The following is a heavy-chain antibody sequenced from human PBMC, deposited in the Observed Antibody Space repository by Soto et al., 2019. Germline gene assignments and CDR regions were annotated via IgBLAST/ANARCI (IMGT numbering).Heavy chain of an antibody. CDR3: ASSPGIAAAGIDY. D-gene: IGHD6-13*01. CDR2: INHSGST. CDR1: GGSFSGYY. V-gene: IGHV4-34*01. J-gene: IGHJ4*02. Sequence: PSETLSLTCAVYGGSFSGYYWSWIRQPPGKGLEWIGEINHSGSTNYNPSLKSRVTISVDTSKNQFSLKLSSVTAADTAVYYCASSPGIAAAGIDYWGQGTLVTVSS.